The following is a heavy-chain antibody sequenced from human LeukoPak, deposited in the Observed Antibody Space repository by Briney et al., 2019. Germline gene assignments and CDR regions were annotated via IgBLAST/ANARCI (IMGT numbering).Heavy chain of an antibody. CDR3: AIQPPPTTVVTRRNYYYYMDV. V-gene: IGHV1-69*05. J-gene: IGHJ6*03. D-gene: IGHD4-23*01. CDR1: GGTFSSYA. CDR2: IIPIFGTA. Sequence: SVKVSCKASGGTFSSYAISWVRRAPGQGLEWMGGIIPIFGTANYAQKFQGRVTITTDESTSTAYMELSSLRSEDTVVYYCAIQPPPTTVVTRRNYYYYMDVWGKGTTVTVSS.